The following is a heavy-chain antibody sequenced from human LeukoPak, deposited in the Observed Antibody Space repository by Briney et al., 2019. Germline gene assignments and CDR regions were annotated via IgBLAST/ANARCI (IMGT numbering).Heavy chain of an antibody. J-gene: IGHJ6*02. Sequence: ASVKVSCKASGYTFTSYYIHWVRQAPGQGLEWMGIINPSGGSTSYAQKFQGRVTITRDTSTSTVYMDLSSLRSEDTAVYYCARDLSYSIWRGYYYGMDVWGQRTTVTVSS. CDR3: ARDLSYSIWRGYYYGMDV. CDR1: GYTFTSYY. D-gene: IGHD4-11*01. V-gene: IGHV1-46*01. CDR2: INPSGGST.